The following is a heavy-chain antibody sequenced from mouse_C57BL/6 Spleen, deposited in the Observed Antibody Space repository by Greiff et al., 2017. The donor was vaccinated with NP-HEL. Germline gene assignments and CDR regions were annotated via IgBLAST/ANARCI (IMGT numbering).Heavy chain of an antibody. D-gene: IGHD1-1*01. CDR1: GFTFSDYY. V-gene: IGHV5-16*01. CDR3: ARAYYGSSYGFAY. CDR2: INHDGSST. J-gene: IGHJ3*01. Sequence: EVKVVESEGGLVQPGSSMKLSCTASGFTFSDYYMAWVRQVPEQGLEWVANINHDGSSTYYLDSLKSRFIISRDNAKNILYLQMSSLKSEDTATYYCARAYYGSSYGFAYWGQGTLVTVSA.